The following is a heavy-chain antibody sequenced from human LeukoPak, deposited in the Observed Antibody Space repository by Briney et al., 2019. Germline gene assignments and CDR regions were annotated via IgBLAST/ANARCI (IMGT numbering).Heavy chain of an antibody. J-gene: IGHJ4*02. CDR3: ARDQEAFDY. CDR1: GYSFTSNY. V-gene: IGHV1-46*01. CDR2: IYPRDGST. Sequence: EALVTVSCKASGYSFTSNYIHWVRQAPGQGLEWMGMIYPRDGSTSYAQKFQGRVTVTRDTSTSTVYMELSGLRSEDTAVYYCARDQEAFDYWGQGTLVTVSS.